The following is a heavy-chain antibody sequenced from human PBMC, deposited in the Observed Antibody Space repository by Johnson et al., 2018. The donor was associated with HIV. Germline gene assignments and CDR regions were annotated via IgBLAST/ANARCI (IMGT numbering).Heavy chain of an antibody. CDR1: GFTFSTYW. Sequence: VQLVESGGGLVQPGGSLRLSCAASGFTFSTYWMSWVRQAPGKGLEWVANIKQDGSEKYYVDSVKGRFTISRDNAKNSLYLQMNSLRAEDTAVYYCARTSCTGARCLGYDPFDVWGQGTMVTVSS. J-gene: IGHJ3*01. D-gene: IGHD3-16*01. CDR3: ARTSCTGARCLGYDPFDV. V-gene: IGHV3-7*01. CDR2: IKQDGSEK.